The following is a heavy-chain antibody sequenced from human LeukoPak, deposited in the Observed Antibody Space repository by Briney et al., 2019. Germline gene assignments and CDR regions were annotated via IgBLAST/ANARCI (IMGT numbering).Heavy chain of an antibody. J-gene: IGHJ4*02. V-gene: IGHV4-59*01. CDR3: ARDLGDAYFDY. Sequence: SETLSLTCTVSGGSISSYYWSWIRQPPGKGLERIGYIYYSGSTNYNPSLKSRVTISVDTSKNQFSLKLSSVTAADTAVYYCARDLGDAYFDYWGQGTLVTVSS. CDR2: IYYSGST. CDR1: GGSISSYY.